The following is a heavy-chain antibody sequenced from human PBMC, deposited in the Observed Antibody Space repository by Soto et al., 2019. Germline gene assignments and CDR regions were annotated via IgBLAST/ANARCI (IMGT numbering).Heavy chain of an antibody. CDR3: ASSTYYDILTSPPLDY. CDR1: GGSFSGYY. Sequence: PSETLSLTCAVYGGSFSGYYWSCIRQPPGKGLEWIGEINHSGSTNYNPSLKSRVTISVDTSKNQFSLKLSSVTAADTAVYYCASSTYYDILTSPPLDYWGQGTLVTVSS. CDR2: INHSGST. D-gene: IGHD3-9*01. J-gene: IGHJ4*02. V-gene: IGHV4-34*01.